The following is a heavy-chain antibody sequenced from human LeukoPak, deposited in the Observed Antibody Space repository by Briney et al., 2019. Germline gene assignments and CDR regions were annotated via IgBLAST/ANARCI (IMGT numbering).Heavy chain of an antibody. Sequence: PGGSLRLSCAASGFTFSSFWMHWVRQAPGRGPVWVSRINSDGSSTSYADSVKGRFTISRDNAKNTLYLQMNSLRAEDTAVYYCAAHFTMVRGVIINDVDYWGQGTLVTVSS. CDR3: AAHFTMVRGVIINDVDY. CDR2: INSDGSST. J-gene: IGHJ4*02. D-gene: IGHD3-10*01. CDR1: GFTFSSFW. V-gene: IGHV3-74*01.